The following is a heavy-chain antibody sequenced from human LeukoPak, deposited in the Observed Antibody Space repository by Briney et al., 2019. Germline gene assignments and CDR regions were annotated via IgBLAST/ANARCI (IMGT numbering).Heavy chain of an antibody. J-gene: IGHJ4*02. D-gene: IGHD6-19*01. CDR1: GFTFSSYW. V-gene: IGHV3-74*01. Sequence: GGSLRLSCAASGFTFSSYWMHWVRQAPGKGLVWVSRINSDGSSTSYADSVEGRFTISRDNAKNTLYLQMNSLRAEDTAVYHCASQGGGWPTKPDYWGQGTLVTVSS. CDR3: ASQGGGWPTKPDY. CDR2: INSDGSST.